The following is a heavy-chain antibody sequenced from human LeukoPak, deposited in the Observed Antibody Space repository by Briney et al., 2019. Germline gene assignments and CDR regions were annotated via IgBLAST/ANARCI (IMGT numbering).Heavy chain of an antibody. Sequence: ASVKVSCKASGYTFTGYYMHWVRQAPGQGLEWMGWINPNSGGTNYAQKFQGWVTMTRDTSISTAYMELSRLRSDDTAVYYCARVRDSSSWYTTDYYYGMDVWGQGTTVTVSS. D-gene: IGHD6-13*01. V-gene: IGHV1-2*04. J-gene: IGHJ6*02. CDR3: ARVRDSSSWYTTDYYYGMDV. CDR2: INPNSGGT. CDR1: GYTFTGYY.